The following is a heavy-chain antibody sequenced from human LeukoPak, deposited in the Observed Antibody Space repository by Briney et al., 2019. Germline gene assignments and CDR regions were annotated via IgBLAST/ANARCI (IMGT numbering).Heavy chain of an antibody. V-gene: IGHV1-46*01. CDR3: ARGGYSYGFDY. Sequence: ASVKVSCKASGYTFTSYYIHWARQAPGQGLEWMGIINPSGGTTTYAQKFQGRVTMTRDTATSTVYMELSSLRSEDTAVYYCARGGYSYGFDYWGQGTLVTVSS. CDR2: INPSGGTT. CDR1: GYTFTSYY. D-gene: IGHD5-18*01. J-gene: IGHJ4*02.